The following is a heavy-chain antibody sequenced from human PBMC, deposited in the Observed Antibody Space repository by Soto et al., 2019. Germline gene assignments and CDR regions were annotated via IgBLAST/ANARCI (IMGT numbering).Heavy chain of an antibody. CDR2: IKPDGSER. CDR3: ASALTWPNF. V-gene: IGHV3-7*01. Sequence: EVQLVESGGGLVQPGGSLRLSCAASGFTFSTYFMTWVRQAPGKGLEWVATIKPDGSERWYVDSVKGRFTISRDNAKNSLYLEMNSLRAEDTAVYFCASALTWPNFWGQGSLVAVSS. J-gene: IGHJ4*02. CDR1: GFTFSTYF.